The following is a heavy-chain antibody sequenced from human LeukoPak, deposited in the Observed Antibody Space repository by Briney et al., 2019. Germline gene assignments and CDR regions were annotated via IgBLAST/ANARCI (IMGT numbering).Heavy chain of an antibody. CDR3: AKDDYGGPYYFDY. D-gene: IGHD4-23*01. CDR2: ISGSGGST. V-gene: IGHV3-23*01. Sequence: GGSLRLSCAASGFTFSSYAMSWVRQAPGKGREWVSAISGSGGSTYYADSVKGRFTISRDNSKNTLYLQMNSLRAEDTAVYYCAKDDYGGPYYFDYWGQGTLVTVSS. CDR1: GFTFSSYA. J-gene: IGHJ4*02.